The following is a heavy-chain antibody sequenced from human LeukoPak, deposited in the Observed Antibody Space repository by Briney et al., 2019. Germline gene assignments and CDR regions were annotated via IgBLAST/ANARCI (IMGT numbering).Heavy chain of an antibody. CDR2: INPKSGDT. Sequence: ASVKVSCKESGYSFTDYYMHWVRQAPGQGLEWMGWINPKSGDTKYAQKFQGRITMTRDTSISTSYMELSRLRSDDTAVYYCARGRCTTAGCDKSFDSWGQGTLITVSS. CDR3: ARGRCTTAGCDKSFDS. D-gene: IGHD2-2*02. V-gene: IGHV1-2*02. CDR1: GYSFTDYY. J-gene: IGHJ4*02.